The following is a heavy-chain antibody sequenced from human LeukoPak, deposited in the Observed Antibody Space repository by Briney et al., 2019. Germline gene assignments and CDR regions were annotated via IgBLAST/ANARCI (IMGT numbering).Heavy chain of an antibody. CDR1: GFIFSTYA. CDR2: ISGSGGST. Sequence: GGSLRLSCATSGFIFSTYALSWVRQASGKGLEWASSISGSGGSTYHTDSVKGRFTISRDSSKNTLYLQMNSLRAEDTAIYYCARVIRAAPGKGYFDYWGQGTLVTVSS. J-gene: IGHJ4*02. D-gene: IGHD6-13*01. CDR3: ARVIRAAPGKGYFDY. V-gene: IGHV3-23*01.